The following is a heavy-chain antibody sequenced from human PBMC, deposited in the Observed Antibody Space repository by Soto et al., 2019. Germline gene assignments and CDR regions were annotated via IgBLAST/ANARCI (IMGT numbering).Heavy chain of an antibody. J-gene: IGHJ4*02. CDR1: GYSFTNYW. CDR3: AIQHPLDSSAWYN. D-gene: IGHD6-19*01. CDR2: IYPGDSDT. V-gene: IGHV5-51*01. Sequence: PGESLKISCNASGYSFTNYWIGWVRQMPGEGLEWMGTIYPGDSDTRYSPSFEGQVAFSVDTSINTAYLHWTSLKASDTAVYYCAIQHPLDSSAWYNWGQGTVVTVSS.